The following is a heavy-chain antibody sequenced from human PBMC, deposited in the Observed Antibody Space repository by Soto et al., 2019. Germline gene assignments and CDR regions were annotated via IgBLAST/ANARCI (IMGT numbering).Heavy chain of an antibody. CDR1: GFTFSSYS. Sequence: GGSLRLSCAASGFTFSSYSMNWVRQAPGKGLEWVSSISSSSSYIYYADSVKGRFTISRDNAKNSLYLQMNSLRAEDTAVYYCARDCGIDPVLTGGLDIWGQGTMVTVSS. CDR3: ARDCGIDPVLTGGLDI. V-gene: IGHV3-21*01. CDR2: ISSSSSYI. D-gene: IGHD7-27*01. J-gene: IGHJ3*02.